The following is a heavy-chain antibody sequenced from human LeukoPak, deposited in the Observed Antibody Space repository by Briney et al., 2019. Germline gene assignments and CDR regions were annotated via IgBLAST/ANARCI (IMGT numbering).Heavy chain of an antibody. CDR3: ARDSNRGAFDY. Sequence: ASVKVSCKASGYTFTSYGISWVLQVPGQGLEWMGWISAYNGNTNYAQKLQGRGTMTTDTSTSTAYMELRSLRSDDTAVYYCARDSNRGAFDYWGQGTLVTVSS. D-gene: IGHD2-2*01. CDR2: ISAYNGNT. V-gene: IGHV1-18*01. CDR1: GYTFTSYG. J-gene: IGHJ4*02.